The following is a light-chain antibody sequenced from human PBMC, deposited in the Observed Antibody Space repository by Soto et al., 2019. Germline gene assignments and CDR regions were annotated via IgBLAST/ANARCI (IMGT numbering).Light chain of an antibody. CDR2: EGS. V-gene: IGLV2-23*01. J-gene: IGLJ3*02. Sequence: QSVLTQPASVSGSPGQSITISCTGTSSDVGNYNLVSWYQQYPGKAPKLMIYEGSKRPSGVSNRFSGSKSGNTASLTISGLQAEDEADYYCCSYAGSSTYVFGGGTKLTVL. CDR3: CSYAGSSTYV. CDR1: SSDVGNYNL.